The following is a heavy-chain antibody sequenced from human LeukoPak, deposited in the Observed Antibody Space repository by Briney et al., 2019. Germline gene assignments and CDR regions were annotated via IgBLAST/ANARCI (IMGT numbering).Heavy chain of an antibody. J-gene: IGHJ4*02. V-gene: IGHV3-53*01. CDR2: IYSGGST. D-gene: IGHD6-19*01. Sequence: PGRSLRLSCAASGFTVSSNYMSWVRQAPGKGLEWVSVIYSGGSTYYADSVKGRFTISRDNSKNTLYLQMNSLRAEDTAVYYCARDPSIAVAGSEYWGQGTLVTVSS. CDR1: GFTVSSNY. CDR3: ARDPSIAVAGSEY.